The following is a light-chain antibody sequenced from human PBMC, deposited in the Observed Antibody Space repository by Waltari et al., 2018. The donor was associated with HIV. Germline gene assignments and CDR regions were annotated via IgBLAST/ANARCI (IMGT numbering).Light chain of an antibody. CDR3: QQTNSFPRT. Sequence: EIQMTQPPSSVSASVGDRVTITCRASQDIGSSLAWYQQKPGKAPKFLIYAASNLQSGVPSKFSGSGSGTHFTLTISSLQPEDFATYYCQQTNSFPRTFGQGTKVEI. J-gene: IGKJ1*01. CDR1: QDIGSS. V-gene: IGKV1D-12*01. CDR2: AAS.